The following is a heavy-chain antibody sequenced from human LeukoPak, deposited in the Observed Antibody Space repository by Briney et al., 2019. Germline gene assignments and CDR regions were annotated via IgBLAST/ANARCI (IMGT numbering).Heavy chain of an antibody. J-gene: IGHJ4*02. CDR2: IKQDGSEK. Sequence: GGSLRLSCAASGFTFSNYWMSWVRQAPGKGLEWVANIKQDGSEKYYVDSVKGRFTISRDNAKNSLYLLMNSLRAEDTAVYYCARDTPGDRYAYNPFDSWGQGTLVTASS. CDR3: ARDTPGDRYAYNPFDS. D-gene: IGHD1-14*01. V-gene: IGHV3-7*01. CDR1: GFTFSNYW.